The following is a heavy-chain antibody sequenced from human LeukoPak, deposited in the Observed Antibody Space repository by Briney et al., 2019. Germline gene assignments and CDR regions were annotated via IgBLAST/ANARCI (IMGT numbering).Heavy chain of an antibody. CDR2: IYSGGST. D-gene: IGHD5/OR15-5a*01. V-gene: IGHV3-53*01. J-gene: IGHJ3*02. CDR3: ARSNDAFDI. Sequence: GGSLRLSCAASGFTSSNAWMSWVRQAPGKGLEWVSIIYSGGSTFYADSVKGRFTISRDNSKNTLFLQMNSLRAEDTAVYYCARSNDAFDIWGQGTMVTVSS. CDR1: GFTSSNAW.